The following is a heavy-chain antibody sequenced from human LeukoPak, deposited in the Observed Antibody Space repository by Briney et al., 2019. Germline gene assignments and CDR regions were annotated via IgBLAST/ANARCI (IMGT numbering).Heavy chain of an antibody. Sequence: SETLSLTCAVSGGSISSGGYSWSWIRQPPGKGLEWIGYIYHSGSTYYNPSLKSRVTISVDRSKNQFSLKLSSVTAADTAVYYCARDPARDAFDIWGQGTMVTVSS. CDR3: ARDPARDAFDI. V-gene: IGHV4-30-2*01. CDR1: GGSISSGGYS. CDR2: IYHSGST. J-gene: IGHJ3*02.